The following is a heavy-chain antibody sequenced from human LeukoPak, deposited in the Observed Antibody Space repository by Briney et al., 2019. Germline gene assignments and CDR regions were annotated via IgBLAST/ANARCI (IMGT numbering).Heavy chain of an antibody. J-gene: IGHJ4*02. Sequence: GGSLRLSRAASGFTFNTYWMSWVRQAPGKGLEWVANIKQDGSEKYYVDSVKGRFTISRDSAKNSLYLQMNSLRAEDTAVYYCARERGGTYYDILTGYYHIGYFDYWGQGTLVTVSS. CDR1: GFTFNTYW. V-gene: IGHV3-7*01. CDR2: IKQDGSEK. CDR3: ARERGGTYYDILTGYYHIGYFDY. D-gene: IGHD3-9*01.